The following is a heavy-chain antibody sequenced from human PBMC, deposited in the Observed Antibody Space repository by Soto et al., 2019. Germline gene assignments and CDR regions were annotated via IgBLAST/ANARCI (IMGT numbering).Heavy chain of an antibody. CDR2: INHSGST. Sequence: ASETLSLTCAVYGGSFSCYYWSWIRQPPGKGLEWIGEINHSGSTNYNPSLKSRVTISVDTSKNQFSLKLSSVTAADTAVYYCARGAVAGELDYWGQGTLVTVSS. D-gene: IGHD6-19*01. J-gene: IGHJ4*02. CDR1: GGSFSCYY. CDR3: ARGAVAGELDY. V-gene: IGHV4-34*01.